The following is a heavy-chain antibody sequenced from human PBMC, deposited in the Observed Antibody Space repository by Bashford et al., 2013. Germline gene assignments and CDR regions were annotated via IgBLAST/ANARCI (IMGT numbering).Heavy chain of an antibody. CDR1: GGSINNGGYY. CDR2: IYYTGST. D-gene: IGHD2-8*01. CDR3: ARGSLMVYAVQFDY. V-gene: IGHV4-31*03. J-gene: IGHJ4*02. Sequence: SETLSLTCTVSGGSINNGGYYWSWIRQPPGKGLEWIGYIYYTGSTYYNPSLKSRITISVDTSRNQFSLKLSSVTAADTAVYYCARGSLMVYAVQFDYWGQGTLVTVSS.